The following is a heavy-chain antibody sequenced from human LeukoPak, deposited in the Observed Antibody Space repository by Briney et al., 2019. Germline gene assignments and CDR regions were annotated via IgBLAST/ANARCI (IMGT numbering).Heavy chain of an antibody. Sequence: SETLSLTCAVYGGSFSGYYWSWIRQPPGKGLEWIGEINHSGSTNYNLSLKSRVTISVDTSKNQFSLKLSSVTAADTAVYYCAGGLPLRGYSYGRFDCWGQGTLVTVSS. V-gene: IGHV4-34*01. CDR1: GGSFSGYY. J-gene: IGHJ4*02. CDR3: AGGLPLRGYSYGRFDC. CDR2: INHSGST. D-gene: IGHD5-18*01.